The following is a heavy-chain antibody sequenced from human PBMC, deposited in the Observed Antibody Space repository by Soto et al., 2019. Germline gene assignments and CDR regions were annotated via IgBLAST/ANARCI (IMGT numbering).Heavy chain of an antibody. V-gene: IGHV3-33*01. Sequence: GGSLRLSCAASGFTFSSYGMHWVRQAPGKGLEWVAVIWYDGSNKYYADSVKGRFTISRDNSKNTLYLQMNSLRAEDTAVYYCARDLTRYDILTGDFDYWGQGTLVTVSS. CDR2: IWYDGSNK. J-gene: IGHJ4*02. CDR3: ARDLTRYDILTGDFDY. CDR1: GFTFSSYG. D-gene: IGHD3-9*01.